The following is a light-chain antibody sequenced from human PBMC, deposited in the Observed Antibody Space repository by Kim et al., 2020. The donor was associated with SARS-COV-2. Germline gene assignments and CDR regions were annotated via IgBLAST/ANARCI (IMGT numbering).Light chain of an antibody. CDR2: DVS. CDR3: SSFTTNTTYV. CDR1: SSDVGGYNY. V-gene: IGLV2-14*03. Sequence: QSALTQPASVSGSPGQSITISCTGTSSDVGGYNYVSWYQQHPGKAPKLMIYDVSNRPSGVSNRFSGSKSGNTASLTISGLQAEDEADYCCSSFTTNTTYVFGTGTKVTVL. J-gene: IGLJ1*01.